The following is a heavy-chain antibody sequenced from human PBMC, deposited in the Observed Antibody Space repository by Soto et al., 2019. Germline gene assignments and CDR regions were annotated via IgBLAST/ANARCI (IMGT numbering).Heavy chain of an antibody. D-gene: IGHD5-18*01. Sequence: ASVKVSCKASGYTFTSYYMHWVRQAPGQGLEWMGIINPNGGSTSYAQKFQGRVTMTRDTSTSTVYMELSSLRSEDTAVYYCARDDTAMPSPFDSWGQGTLVTVSS. V-gene: IGHV1-46*01. J-gene: IGHJ4*02. CDR1: GYTFTSYY. CDR3: ARDDTAMPSPFDS. CDR2: INPNGGST.